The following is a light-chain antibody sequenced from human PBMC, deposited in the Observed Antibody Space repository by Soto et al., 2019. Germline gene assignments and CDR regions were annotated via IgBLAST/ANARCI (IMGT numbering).Light chain of an antibody. CDR1: QSVGSY. CDR3: QQYNKWPPVT. CDR2: GAS. V-gene: IGKV3-15*01. Sequence: EIVLTQSPATLSLSPGESATLSCRASQSVGSYLAWYQQKPGQAPRLLIYGASTRATGIPARFSGSGSGTEFTLTISGLQSEDSEIYYCQQYNKWPPVTFGQGTKVDIK. J-gene: IGKJ2*01.